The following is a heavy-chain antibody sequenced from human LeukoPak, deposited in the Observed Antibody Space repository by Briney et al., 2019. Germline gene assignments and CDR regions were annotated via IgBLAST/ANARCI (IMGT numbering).Heavy chain of an antibody. J-gene: IGHJ4*02. Sequence: PSETLSLTCTVSGGSISSSSYYWGWIRQPPGKGLEWIGSIYYSGSTYYNPSLKSRVTISVDTSKNQFSLKLSSVTAADTAVYYCATHYYDSSGYHDYWGQGTLVTVSS. D-gene: IGHD3-22*01. V-gene: IGHV4-39*07. CDR3: ATHYYDSSGYHDY. CDR2: IYYSGST. CDR1: GGSISSSSYY.